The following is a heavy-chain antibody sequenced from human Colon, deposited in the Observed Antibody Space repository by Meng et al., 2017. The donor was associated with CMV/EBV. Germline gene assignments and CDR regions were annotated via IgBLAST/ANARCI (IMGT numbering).Heavy chain of an antibody. V-gene: IGHV4-4*02. Sequence: ISRSNYWCWVREAPAKGREWIAGVDHGGIASYKPCLGSRVNITIDESKNDFSLRLRSATAADTAVYYCARGNFFEGRDFWNGYYMDVWGQGILVTVSS. D-gene: IGHD3/OR15-3a*01. J-gene: IGHJ4*02. CDR2: VDHGGIA. CDR3: ARGNFFEGRDFWNGYYMDV. CDR1: ISRSNY.